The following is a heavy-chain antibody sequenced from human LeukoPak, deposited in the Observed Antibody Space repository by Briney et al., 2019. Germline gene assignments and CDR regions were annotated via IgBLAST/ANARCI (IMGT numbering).Heavy chain of an antibody. CDR2: IYYSGST. D-gene: IGHD3-10*01. Sequence: SETLSLTCTVSGGSISSYYWSWIRQPPGKGLEWIGYIYYSGSTNYNPSLKSRVTISVDTSKNQFSLKLSSVTAADTAVYYCARCLSFGEAFGGMDVWGQGTTVTVSS. J-gene: IGHJ6*02. V-gene: IGHV4-59*08. CDR3: ARCLSFGEAFGGMDV. CDR1: GGSISSYY.